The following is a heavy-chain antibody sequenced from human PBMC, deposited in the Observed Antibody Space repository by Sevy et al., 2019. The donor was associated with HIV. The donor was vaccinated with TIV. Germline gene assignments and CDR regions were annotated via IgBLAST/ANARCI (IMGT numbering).Heavy chain of an antibody. CDR2: INHSGST. J-gene: IGHJ4*02. CDR1: GGSFSGYY. Sequence: SETLSLTCAVYGGSFSGYYWSWIRQPPGKGLEWIGEINHSGSTNYNPSLKSRVTISVDTSKNQFSLKLSSVTAADTAVYYCAGGRGLPHSSSSHFDYWGQGTLVTVSS. V-gene: IGHV4-34*01. CDR3: AGGRGLPHSSSSHFDY. D-gene: IGHD6-6*01.